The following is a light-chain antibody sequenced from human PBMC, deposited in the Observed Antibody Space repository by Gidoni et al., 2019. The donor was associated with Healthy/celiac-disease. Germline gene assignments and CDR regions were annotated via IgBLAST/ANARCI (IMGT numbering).Light chain of an antibody. CDR2: AAS. Sequence: ELVLTHSPGTLSLSPGERATLSCRASQSVSSSYLAWHQQQPGQAPRLLIDAASSRGTGIPDRFSGSGSATYFTITISRLEPEDFAVYYRQQYGSPRTFGQGTKVEIK. J-gene: IGKJ1*01. CDR1: QSVSSSY. V-gene: IGKV3-20*01. CDR3: QQYGSPRT.